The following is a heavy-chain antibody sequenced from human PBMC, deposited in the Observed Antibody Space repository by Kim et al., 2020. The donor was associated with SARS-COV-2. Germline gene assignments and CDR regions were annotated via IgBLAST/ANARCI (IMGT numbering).Heavy chain of an antibody. D-gene: IGHD1-26*01. Sequence: GGSLRLSCAASGFTFSDYYMSWIRQAPGKGLEWVSYISSSSSYTNYADSVKGRFTISRDNAKNSLYLQMNSLRAEDTAVYYCARDSPNSGSYYPWGQGTLVTVSS. CDR2: ISSSSSYT. V-gene: IGHV3-11*06. CDR1: GFTFSDYY. CDR3: ARDSPNSGSYYP. J-gene: IGHJ5*02.